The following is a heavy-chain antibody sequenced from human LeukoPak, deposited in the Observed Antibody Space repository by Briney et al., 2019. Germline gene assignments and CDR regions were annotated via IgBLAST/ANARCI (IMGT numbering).Heavy chain of an antibody. CDR2: IYYSGST. Sequence: PSETLSLTCTVSGGSISSSSYYWGWIRQPPGKGLEWIGSIYYSGSTYYNPSLKSRVTISVDTSKNQFSLKLSSVTAADTAVYYCARWDPHRYSSSWYGFDPWGQGTLVTVSS. D-gene: IGHD6-13*01. CDR3: ARWDPHRYSSSWYGFDP. J-gene: IGHJ5*02. V-gene: IGHV4-39*07. CDR1: GGSISSSSYY.